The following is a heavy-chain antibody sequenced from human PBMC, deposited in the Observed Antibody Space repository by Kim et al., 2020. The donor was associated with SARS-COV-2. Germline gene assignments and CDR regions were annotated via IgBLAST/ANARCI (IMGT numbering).Heavy chain of an antibody. V-gene: IGHV4-39*01. J-gene: IGHJ4*02. D-gene: IGHD3-22*01. CDR3: SSMSNGYYEPDY. Sequence: SETLSLTCTVSGGSISSSSYYWGWIRQPPGKGLEWIGSIYYSGSNYYNPSHKSRVTISVDTSKNQYSLKLSSVTAADTAVYYCSSMSNGYYEPDYWGQGTLVTVSS. CDR2: IYYSGSN. CDR1: GGSISSSSYY.